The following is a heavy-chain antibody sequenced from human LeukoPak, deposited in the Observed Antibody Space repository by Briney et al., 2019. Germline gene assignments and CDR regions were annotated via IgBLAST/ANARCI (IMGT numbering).Heavy chain of an antibody. D-gene: IGHD2-2*01. J-gene: IGHJ4*02. Sequence: GRSLRLSCAASGFTFSSYGMHWVRQAPGKGLEWVAVISYDGSNKYYADSVKGRFTISRDNSKNTLYLQMNSLRAEDTAVYYCARTLGYCSSTSCYGYDYWGQGTLVTVSS. V-gene: IGHV3-30*03. CDR2: ISYDGSNK. CDR1: GFTFSSYG. CDR3: ARTLGYCSSTSCYGYDY.